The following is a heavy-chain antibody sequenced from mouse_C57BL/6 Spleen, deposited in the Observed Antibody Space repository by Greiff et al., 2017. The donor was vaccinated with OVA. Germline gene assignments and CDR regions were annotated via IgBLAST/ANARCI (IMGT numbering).Heavy chain of an antibody. CDR3: AFSITTVVAPFAY. CDR2: IYPSDSET. J-gene: IGHJ3*01. Sequence: QVQLQQPGAELVRPGSSVKLSCKASGYTFTSYWMGWVKQRPGQGLEWIGNIYPSDSETHYNQKFKDKATLTVDKSSSTAYMQLSSLTSEDSAVYYCAFSITTVVAPFAYWGQGTLVTVSA. D-gene: IGHD1-1*01. V-gene: IGHV1-61*01. CDR1: GYTFTSYW.